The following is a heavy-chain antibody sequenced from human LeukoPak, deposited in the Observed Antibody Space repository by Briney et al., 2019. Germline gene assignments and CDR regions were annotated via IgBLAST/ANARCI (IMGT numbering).Heavy chain of an antibody. CDR2: IYTSGST. Sequence: GGSLRLSCAASGFTVSSNYMSWVRQAPGKGLEWVSVIYTSGSTYHADSVKGRFTISRDNSKNTLYLQMNSLRAEDTAVYYCAREYCSGGSCYSDSQYNWFDPWGQGTLVTVSS. CDR1: GFTVSSNY. V-gene: IGHV3-66*01. D-gene: IGHD2-15*01. J-gene: IGHJ5*02. CDR3: AREYCSGGSCYSDSQYNWFDP.